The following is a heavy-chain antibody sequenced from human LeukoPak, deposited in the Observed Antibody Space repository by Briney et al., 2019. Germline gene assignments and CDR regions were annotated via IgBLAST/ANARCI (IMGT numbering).Heavy chain of an antibody. J-gene: IGHJ4*02. CDR3: ATEGQLWLHGFDY. CDR1: GFTFSSYG. D-gene: IGHD5-18*01. Sequence: GGSLRLSCAASGFTFSSYGMHWVRQAPGKGLEWVAVISYDGSNKYYADSVKGRFTISRDNSKNTLYLQMNSLRAEDTAVYYCATEGQLWLHGFDYWGQGTLVTVSS. V-gene: IGHV3-30*03. CDR2: ISYDGSNK.